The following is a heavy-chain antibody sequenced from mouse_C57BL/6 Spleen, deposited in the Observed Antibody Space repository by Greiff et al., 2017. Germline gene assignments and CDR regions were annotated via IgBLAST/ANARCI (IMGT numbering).Heavy chain of an antibody. Sequence: VQLQQSGAELVKPGASVKISCKASGYAFSSYWMNWVKQRPGKGLEWIGQIYPGDGDTNYNGKFKGKATLTADKSSSTAYMQLSSLTSEDSAVYFCARNYYYGSSPPFAYWGQGTLVTVSA. J-gene: IGHJ3*01. CDR2: IYPGDGDT. CDR1: GYAFSSYW. V-gene: IGHV1-80*01. CDR3: ARNYYYGSSPPFAY. D-gene: IGHD1-1*01.